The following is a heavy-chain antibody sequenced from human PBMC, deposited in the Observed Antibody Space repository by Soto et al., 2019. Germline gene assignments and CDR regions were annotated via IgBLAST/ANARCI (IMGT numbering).Heavy chain of an antibody. CDR2: IYYSGST. V-gene: IGHV4-59*01. Sequence: SETLSLTCTVSGGSISSYYWSWIRQPPGKGLEWIGYIYYSGSTNYNPSLKSRVTISVDTSKNQFSLKLSSVTAADTAVYYCARGGQIRAYYFDYWGQGTLVTVS. CDR1: GGSISSYY. CDR3: ARGGQIRAYYFDY. D-gene: IGHD3-10*01. J-gene: IGHJ4*02.